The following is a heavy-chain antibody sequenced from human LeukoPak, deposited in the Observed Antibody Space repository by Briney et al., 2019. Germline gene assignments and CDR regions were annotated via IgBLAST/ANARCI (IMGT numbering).Heavy chain of an antibody. J-gene: IGHJ4*02. Sequence: SETLSLTCTVSGGSISSGSYYWSWIRQPAGKGLEWIGRIYTSGSTNYNPSLKSRVTISVDTSKNQFSLKLSSVTAADTAVYYCARDLLSGYSSWGQGTLVTVSS. CDR2: IYTSGST. V-gene: IGHV4-61*02. CDR3: ARDLLSGYSS. D-gene: IGHD6-13*01. CDR1: GGSISSGSYY.